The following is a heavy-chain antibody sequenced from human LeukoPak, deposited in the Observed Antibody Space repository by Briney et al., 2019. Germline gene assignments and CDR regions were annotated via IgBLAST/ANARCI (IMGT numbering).Heavy chain of an antibody. J-gene: IGHJ4*02. Sequence: GGSLRLSCAASGFTFSSYSMNWVRQAPGKGLEWVSSISSSSSYIYYADSVKGRFTISRDNAKNSLYLQMNSLRAEDTAVYYCASSFEYSSSEPFDYWGQGTLVTVSS. CDR2: ISSSSSYI. CDR3: ASSFEYSSSEPFDY. D-gene: IGHD6-6*01. V-gene: IGHV3-21*01. CDR1: GFTFSSYS.